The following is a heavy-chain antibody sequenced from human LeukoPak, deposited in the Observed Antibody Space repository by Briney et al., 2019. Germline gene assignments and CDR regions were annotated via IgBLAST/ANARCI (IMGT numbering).Heavy chain of an antibody. D-gene: IGHD1-26*01. CDR3: ARGTALGMVANYFDY. CDR2: IYCSGST. Sequence: SETLSLTCTVSGGSISSHYWSWIRQPPGKGLEWIGYIYCSGSTNYNPSLKSRVTISVDTSKNQFSLKLSSVTAADTAVYYCARGTALGMVANYFDYWGQGTLVTVSS. CDR1: GGSISSHY. J-gene: IGHJ4*02. V-gene: IGHV4-59*11.